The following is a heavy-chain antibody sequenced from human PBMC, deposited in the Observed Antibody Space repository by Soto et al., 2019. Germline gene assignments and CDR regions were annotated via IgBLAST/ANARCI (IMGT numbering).Heavy chain of an antibody. CDR1: GGSVRAPDW. CDR2: VHISGHS. D-gene: IGHD1-1*01. Sequence: QVHLQESGPGLVAPSGTLSLTCTLSGGSVRAPDWWNWVRQSPDKGLEWIAEVHISGHSNYNPSLRSRVRVSIDSYKNQFYLNLNPVTAADTAIYYCARVRQSCSANNCYLDPWGQGTQVTISS. CDR3: ARVRQSCSANNCYLDP. V-gene: IGHV4-4*02. J-gene: IGHJ5*01.